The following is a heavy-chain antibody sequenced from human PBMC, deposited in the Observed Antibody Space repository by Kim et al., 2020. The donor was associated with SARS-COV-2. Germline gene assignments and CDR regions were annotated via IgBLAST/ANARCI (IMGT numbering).Heavy chain of an antibody. D-gene: IGHD6-13*01. Sequence: SVKVSCKASGGTFSSYAISWVRQAPGQGLEWMGGIIPIFGTANYAQKFQGRVTMTADESTSTAYMELSSLRSEDTAVYYCARVLTVAAAGGYWGQGTLVRVSS. CDR2: IIPIFGTA. J-gene: IGHJ4*02. V-gene: IGHV1-69*13. CDR3: ARVLTVAAAGGY. CDR1: GGTFSSYA.